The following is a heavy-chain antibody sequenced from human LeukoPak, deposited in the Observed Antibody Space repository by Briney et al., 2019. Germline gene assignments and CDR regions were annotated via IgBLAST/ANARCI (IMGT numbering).Heavy chain of an antibody. J-gene: IGHJ2*01. CDR3: ATEPHYDLLTGYALGYLDL. CDR2: INSNIGDT. D-gene: IGHD3-9*01. CDR1: GYTFTVYY. V-gene: IGHV1-2*02. Sequence: GASVKVSCKASGYTFTVYYMHWVRQAPGQGLEWMGWINSNIGDTNDVQKLQGMVTMTRDTSISPAYMKMRRLRSDDTAVYYCATEPHYDLLTGYALGYLDLWGRGTLLTVSS.